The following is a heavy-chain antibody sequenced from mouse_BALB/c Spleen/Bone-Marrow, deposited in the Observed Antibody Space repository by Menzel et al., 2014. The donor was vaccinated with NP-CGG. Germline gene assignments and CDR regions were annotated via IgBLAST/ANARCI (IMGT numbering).Heavy chain of an antibody. Sequence: VKLMESGPGLVAPSQNLSITCTVSGFSLTSYGVSWVRQPPGKGLEWLGVIWGDGSTNSHSALKSRLSISKDNSKSQLFLRLNSLQTDDTATYYCAKPVLSGRFAYWGQGTLVTVSA. CDR3: AKPVLSGRFAY. J-gene: IGHJ3*01. CDR2: IWGDGST. CDR1: GFSLTSYG. V-gene: IGHV2-3*01.